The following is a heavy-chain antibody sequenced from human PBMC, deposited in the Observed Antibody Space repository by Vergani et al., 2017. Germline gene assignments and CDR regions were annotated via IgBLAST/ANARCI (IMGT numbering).Heavy chain of an antibody. CDR3: ARDKGRGALLLWFGELSSGMDV. CDR1: GYTFTSYG. Sequence: QVQLVQSGAEVKKPGASVKVSCKASGYTFTSYGISWVRQAPGQGLEWMGWINPNSGGTNYAQKFQGRVTMTRNTSISTAYMELSSLRSDDTAVYYCARDKGRGALLLWFGELSSGMDVWGQGP. CDR2: INPNSGGT. J-gene: IGHJ6*02. D-gene: IGHD3-10*01. V-gene: IGHV1-8*02.